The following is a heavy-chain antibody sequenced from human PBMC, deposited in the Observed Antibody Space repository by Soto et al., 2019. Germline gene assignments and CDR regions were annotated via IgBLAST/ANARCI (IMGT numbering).Heavy chain of an antibody. CDR3: AGYCSGGSCYEGRSSLFDY. CDR1: GGSISSGDYY. V-gene: IGHV4-30-4*08. Sequence: QVQLQESGPGLVKPSQTLSLTCTVSGGSISSGDYYWSWIRQPPGKGLEWIGYIYYRGSTYYNPSLKSRVTISVDTSKNQFSLKLSSVTAADTAVYYCAGYCSGGSCYEGRSSLFDYWGQGTLVTVSS. CDR2: IYYRGST. D-gene: IGHD2-15*01. J-gene: IGHJ4*02.